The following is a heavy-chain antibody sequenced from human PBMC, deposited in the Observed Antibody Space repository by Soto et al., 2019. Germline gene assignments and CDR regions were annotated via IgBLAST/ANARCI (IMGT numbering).Heavy chain of an antibody. J-gene: IGHJ6*02. D-gene: IGHD3-3*01. CDR2: IYYSGST. CDR1: GGSISSSSYY. V-gene: IGHV4-39*01. CDR3: ARLVGVVRIYYYGMDV. Sequence: PSETLSLTCTVSGGSISSSSYYWGWIRQPPGKGLEWIGSIYYSGSTYYNPSLKSRVTTSVDTSKNQFSLKLSSVTAADTAVYYCARLVGVVRIYYYGMDVWGQGTTVTVSS.